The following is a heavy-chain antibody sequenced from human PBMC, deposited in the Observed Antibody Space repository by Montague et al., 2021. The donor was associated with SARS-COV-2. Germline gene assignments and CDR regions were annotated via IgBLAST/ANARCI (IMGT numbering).Heavy chain of an antibody. CDR2: IYYSGST. CDR3: ARDCYDYGSGSYQRWFDP. J-gene: IGHJ5*02. V-gene: IGHV4-59*01. Sequence: SETLSLTCTVSGGSISRYYWNWIRQPPGKGLEWIAYIYYSGSTNYNPSLKSRVTISVDTSKNQFSLKLSSVTAADTAVYYCARDCYDYGSGSYQRWFDPWGQGTLVTVSP. CDR1: GGSISRYY. D-gene: IGHD3-10*01.